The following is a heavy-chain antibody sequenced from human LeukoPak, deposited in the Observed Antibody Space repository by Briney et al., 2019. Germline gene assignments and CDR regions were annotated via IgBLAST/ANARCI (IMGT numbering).Heavy chain of an antibody. J-gene: IGHJ4*02. D-gene: IGHD4-23*01. Sequence: SETLSLTCVVYGGSFSGYYWSWIRQPPGKGLEWIGEINHSGSTNYNPSLKSRVTISVDTSRNQFSLKLSSVTAADTAVYYCARGRVRWSFDYWGQGTLVTVSS. V-gene: IGHV4-34*01. CDR3: ARGRVRWSFDY. CDR2: INHSGST. CDR1: GGSFSGYY.